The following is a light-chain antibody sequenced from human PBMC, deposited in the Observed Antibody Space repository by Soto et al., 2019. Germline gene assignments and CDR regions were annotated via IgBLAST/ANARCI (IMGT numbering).Light chain of an antibody. V-gene: IGKV3-20*01. CDR1: QTVSSSY. J-gene: IGKJ1*01. CDR2: AAS. CDR3: QQYGSSPGT. Sequence: EIVLTQSPGTLSLSPGQRATLSCRASQTVSSSYFSWYQQKPGQAPRLLIYAASIRAAGIPDRFSGFGSGTGFALTISGLEPEDFAVYYCQQYGSSPGTFGQGTKVDIK.